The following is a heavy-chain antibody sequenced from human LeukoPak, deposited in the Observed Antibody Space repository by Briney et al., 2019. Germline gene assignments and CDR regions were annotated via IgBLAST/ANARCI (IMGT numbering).Heavy chain of an antibody. CDR1: GGSFSGYY. CDR3: ARGERGIRGVPNKALHFDY. V-gene: IGHV4-34*01. D-gene: IGHD3-10*01. Sequence: SETLSPTCAVYGGSFSGYYWTWIRQPPGKGLEWIGEINQSGSANYNPSLKSRVTISKDMSKKQFSLKLTSVTAADTAVYYCARGERGIRGVPNKALHFDYWGQGTLVTVSS. J-gene: IGHJ4*02. CDR2: INQSGSA.